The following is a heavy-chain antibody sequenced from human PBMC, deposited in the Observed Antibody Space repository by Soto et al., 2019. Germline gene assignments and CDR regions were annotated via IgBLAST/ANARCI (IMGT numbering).Heavy chain of an antibody. Sequence: GGSLRLSCSASGLTFSSYAMHWVRQAPGKGLEYVSAISSNGGSTYYADSVKGRFTISRDNSKNTLYLQMSSLRAEDTAVYYCVKDDRYPAYSRSWYGPGPRYYYYGMDVWGKGPTVTVSS. J-gene: IGHJ6*04. CDR1: GLTFSSYA. V-gene: IGHV3-64D*06. CDR2: ISSNGGST. D-gene: IGHD6-13*01. CDR3: VKDDRYPAYSRSWYGPGPRYYYYGMDV.